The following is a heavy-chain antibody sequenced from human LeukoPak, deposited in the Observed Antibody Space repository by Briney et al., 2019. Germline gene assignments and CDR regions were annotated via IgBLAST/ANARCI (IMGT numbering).Heavy chain of an antibody. Sequence: SETLSLTCTVSGYSISSGYYWGWIRQPPGKGLEWIGSIYHSGSTYYNPSLKSRVTISVDTSKNQFSLKLSSVTAADTAVYYCARDGFRGYGSGSYFISDEKMFDPWGQGTLVTASS. CDR3: ARDGFRGYGSGSYFISDEKMFDP. CDR2: IYHSGST. J-gene: IGHJ5*02. CDR1: GYSISSGYY. V-gene: IGHV4-38-2*02. D-gene: IGHD3-10*01.